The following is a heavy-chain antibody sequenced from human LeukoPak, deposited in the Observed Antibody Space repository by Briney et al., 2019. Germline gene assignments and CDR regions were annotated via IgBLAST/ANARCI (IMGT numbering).Heavy chain of an antibody. J-gene: IGHJ3*02. D-gene: IGHD6-19*01. V-gene: IGHV4-34*01. CDR2: INHRGST. Sequence: SETLSLTCAVDGGSFSGYYWSWIRQPPGKGREWIGEINHRGSTNCNPSLKSRVTISVDTSKNQFSLKLSSVTAADTAVYYCARGSLYSSGTSWDAFDIWGQGTMVTVSS. CDR1: GGSFSGYY. CDR3: ARGSLYSSGTSWDAFDI.